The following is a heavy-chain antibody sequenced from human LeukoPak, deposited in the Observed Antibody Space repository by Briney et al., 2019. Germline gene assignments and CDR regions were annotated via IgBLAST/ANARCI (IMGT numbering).Heavy chain of an antibody. CDR2: ISAYNGNT. D-gene: IGHD2-2*02. J-gene: IGHJ6*02. V-gene: IGHV1-18*01. CDR3: ARDQYLTGMDV. Sequence: ASVKVSCKASGGTFSSYAISWVRQAPGQGLEWMGWISAYNGNTNYAQKLRGRVTMTTDTSTSTAYMELRSLRSDDTAVYYCARDQYLTGMDVWGQGATVTVSS. CDR1: GGTFSSYA.